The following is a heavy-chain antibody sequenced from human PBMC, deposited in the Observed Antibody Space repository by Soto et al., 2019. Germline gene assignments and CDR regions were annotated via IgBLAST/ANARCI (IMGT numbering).Heavy chain of an antibody. D-gene: IGHD3-16*01. CDR2: IRSNADGGTT. V-gene: IGHV3-15*01. CDR3: STALRRDSALGAY. Sequence: VRLSCAASGFPFIDAWMTWVRQAPGKGLQWIGRIRSNADGGTTDLAASVRGRFSISRDDSKDTLYLHMNSLEIHDTAVYFCSTALRRDSALGAYWGQGTLVTVSS. J-gene: IGHJ4*02. CDR1: GFPFIDAW.